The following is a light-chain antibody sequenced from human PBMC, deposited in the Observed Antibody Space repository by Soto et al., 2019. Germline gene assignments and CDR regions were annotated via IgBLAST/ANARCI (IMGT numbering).Light chain of an antibody. CDR3: QSYDSSLSGYV. J-gene: IGLJ1*01. CDR2: ANS. Sequence: QSVLTQPPSVSGAPGQRVTISCTGSSSNIGAGNDVNWYQQLPGTAPKLLIYANSNRPSGVPDRVSGAKSGTTASLAITGLQAEDEADYYCQSYDSSLSGYVFGTGTKATV. V-gene: IGLV1-40*01. CDR1: SSNIGAGND.